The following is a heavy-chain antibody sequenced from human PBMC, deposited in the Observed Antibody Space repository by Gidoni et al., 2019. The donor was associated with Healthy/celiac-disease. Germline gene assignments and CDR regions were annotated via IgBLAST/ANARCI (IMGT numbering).Heavy chain of an antibody. CDR3: ARDSSSIYYGMDV. CDR2: INPSGGST. D-gene: IGHD6-19*01. V-gene: IGHV1-46*01. J-gene: IGHJ6*02. Sequence: GLEWMGIINPSGGSTSYAQKFQGRLTMTRDTSTSTVYMELSSPRSEDTAVYYCARDSSSIYYGMDVWGQGTTVTVSS.